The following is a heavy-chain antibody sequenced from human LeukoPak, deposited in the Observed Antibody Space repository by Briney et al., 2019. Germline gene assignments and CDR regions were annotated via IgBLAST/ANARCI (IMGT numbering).Heavy chain of an antibody. D-gene: IGHD3-3*01. Sequence: GSLRLSCAASGFTFSSYWMSWVRQAPGKGLEWVANIKQDGSEKYYVDSVKGRFTISRDNAKNSLYLQMNSLRAEDTAVYYCARVLREHDFRSGYYDYYYYYGMDVWGQGTTVTVSS. J-gene: IGHJ6*02. CDR1: GFTFSSYW. CDR2: IKQDGSEK. V-gene: IGHV3-7*01. CDR3: ARVLREHDFRSGYYDYYYYYGMDV.